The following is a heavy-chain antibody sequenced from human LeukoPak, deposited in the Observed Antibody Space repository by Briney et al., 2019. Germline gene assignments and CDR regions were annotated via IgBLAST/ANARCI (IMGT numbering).Heavy chain of an antibody. D-gene: IGHD4-17*01. CDR1: GYTFTAYN. J-gene: IGHJ4*02. CDR2: INPNSGGT. Sequence: ASVKASCKASGYTFTAYNMHWVRQAPGQGLEWMGWINPNSGGTNYAQKFQGRVTMTRDTSISTAYMELSRLRSDDTAVFYCARAWGTTVTTFFDYWGQGTLVTVSS. CDR3: ARAWGTTVTTFFDY. V-gene: IGHV1-2*02.